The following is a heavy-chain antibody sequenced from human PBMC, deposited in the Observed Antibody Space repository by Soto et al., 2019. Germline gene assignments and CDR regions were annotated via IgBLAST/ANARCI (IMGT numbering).Heavy chain of an antibody. CDR2: ISAYNGNT. D-gene: IGHD3-3*01. V-gene: IGHV1-18*01. CDR3: ARAERITIFGVVNAPYYYYGMDV. J-gene: IGHJ6*02. CDR1: GYTFTSYG. Sequence: ASVKVSCKASGYTFTSYGISWVRQAPGQGLERIGWISAYNGNTDYAQKLQGRVTMTTDTSTSTAYMELRSLRSDDTAVYYCARAERITIFGVVNAPYYYYGMDVWGQGTTVTVSS.